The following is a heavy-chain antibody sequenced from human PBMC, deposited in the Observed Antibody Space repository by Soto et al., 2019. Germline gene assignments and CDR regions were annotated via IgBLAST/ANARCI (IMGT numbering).Heavy chain of an antibody. D-gene: IGHD3-10*01. J-gene: IGHJ4*02. CDR1: GGSISSSSYY. CDR2: IYYGGST. V-gene: IGHV4-39*02. CDR3: ARDIWFGDFDY. Sequence: LEILSLTCTVSGGSISSSSYYWDWIRQPPGKGLEWIGSIYYGGSTYYNPSLKSRVTISVDTSKSQFSLKLSSVTAADTAVYYCARDIWFGDFDYWGQGTLVTVSS.